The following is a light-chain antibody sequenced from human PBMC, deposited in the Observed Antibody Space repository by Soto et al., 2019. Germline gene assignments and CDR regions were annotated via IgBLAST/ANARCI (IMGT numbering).Light chain of an antibody. CDR1: SSNIGAGYG. CDR3: QSYDSSLSGSKV. V-gene: IGLV1-40*01. Sequence: QSVLTQPPSVSGAPGQRVTISCTGSSSNIGAGYGVHWYQQLPGTAPKLLIYANSNRPSGVPDRFSGSKSGTSASLAITGLQAEDEADYYCQSYDSSLSGSKVFGGGTKVTVL. CDR2: ANS. J-gene: IGLJ3*02.